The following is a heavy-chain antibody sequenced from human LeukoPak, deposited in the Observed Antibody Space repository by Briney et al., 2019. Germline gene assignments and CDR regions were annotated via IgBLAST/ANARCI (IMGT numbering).Heavy chain of an antibody. CDR1: GYSISSGYY. V-gene: IGHV4-38-2*01. CDR3: ARGGLVEAAAGCDC. Sequence: SETLSLTCAVSGYSISSGYYWGWIRQTPGKGLEWIGHIYNSGRTYYNPSLKSRVTISVDTSKNQFSLKLNSVTAADTAVYYCARGGLVEAAAGCDCWGQGTLVTVSS. J-gene: IGHJ4*02. CDR2: IYNSGRT. D-gene: IGHD6-13*01.